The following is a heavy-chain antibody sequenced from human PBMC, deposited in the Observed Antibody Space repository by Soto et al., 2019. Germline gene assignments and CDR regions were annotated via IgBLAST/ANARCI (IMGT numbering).Heavy chain of an antibody. D-gene: IGHD3-22*01. CDR1: GFTFSSYA. J-gene: IGHJ1*01. CDR3: SRDAGQPNNYYDSSGYLYFQH. Sequence: GGSLRLSCAASGFTFSSYAMHWVRQAPGKGLEWVAVISYDGSNKYYADSVKGRFTISRDNSKNTLYLQMNSLRAEDTAVYYCSRDAGQPNNYYDSSGYLYFQHWGQGTLVTVSS. CDR2: ISYDGSNK. V-gene: IGHV3-30-3*01.